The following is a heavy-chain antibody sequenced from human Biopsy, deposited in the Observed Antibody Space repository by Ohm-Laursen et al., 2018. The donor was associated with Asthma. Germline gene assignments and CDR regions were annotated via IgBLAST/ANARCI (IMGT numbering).Heavy chain of an antibody. CDR2: ITSVFDTT. D-gene: IGHD2-2*01. J-gene: IGHJ4*02. V-gene: IGHV1-69*13. CDR3: ARKAGSCISRTCYSLDF. CDR1: GGTFNTYV. Sequence: SVKVSCKSLGGTFNTYVIGWGRQAPGQGLKWMGGITSVFDTTTYPQKFQDRVTITADDSTSTVYMELSSLRSEDTAVYYCARKAGSCISRTCYSLDFWGQGTLVTVSS.